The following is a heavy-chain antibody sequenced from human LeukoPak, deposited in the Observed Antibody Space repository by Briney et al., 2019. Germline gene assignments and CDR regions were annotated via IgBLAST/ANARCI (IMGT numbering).Heavy chain of an antibody. CDR2: ISSSGSET. CDR3: AKTTVSNGWYYFDY. Sequence: PGGSLRLSCAASGFIFTTYALSWVRQAPGGGLRWVSAISSSGSETYYTDSVKGRFTISRDNFKKTLYLQLSSLRAEDAAVYYCAKTTVSNGWYYFDYWGQGTLVTVSS. V-gene: IGHV3-23*01. J-gene: IGHJ4*02. CDR1: GFIFTTYA. D-gene: IGHD6-19*01.